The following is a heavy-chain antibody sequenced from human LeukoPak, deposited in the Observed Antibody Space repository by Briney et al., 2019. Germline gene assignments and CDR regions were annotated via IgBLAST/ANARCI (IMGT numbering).Heavy chain of an antibody. Sequence: GGSLRLSCAASGFTFSSYSMNWVRQAPGKGGEGVSSISSSSSYIYYADSVKGRFPISRDNANNSLYLQMNSLRADDTAVYYCARDHSSSWYNGEFDYWAQGTLVTVSS. J-gene: IGHJ4*02. CDR3: ARDHSSSWYNGEFDY. D-gene: IGHD6-13*01. CDR1: GFTFSSYS. V-gene: IGHV3-21*01. CDR2: ISSSSSYI.